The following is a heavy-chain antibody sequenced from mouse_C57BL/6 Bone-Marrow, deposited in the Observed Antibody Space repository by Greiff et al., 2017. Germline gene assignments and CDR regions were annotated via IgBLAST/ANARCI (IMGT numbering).Heavy chain of an antibody. D-gene: IGHD1-1*01. CDR3: ARDYYVSSWYFGY. J-gene: IGHJ2*01. V-gene: IGHV1-26*01. Sequence: EVQLQQSGAELVKPGASVKISCKASGYTFTDYYMNWVKQSHGQSLEWIGDINPNSGGTSYNQKLKGKATLTVDKSSSTAYLELRSLTSEDSAVYYCARDYYVSSWYFGYWGQGTILTVSS. CDR1: GYTFTDYY. CDR2: INPNSGGT.